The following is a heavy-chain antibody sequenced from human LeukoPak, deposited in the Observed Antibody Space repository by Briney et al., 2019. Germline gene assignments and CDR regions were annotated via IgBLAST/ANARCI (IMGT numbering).Heavy chain of an antibody. CDR2: IYHSGST. CDR1: GYSISSGYY. Sequence: SETLSLTCTVSGYSISSGYYWGWIRQPPGKGLEWIGSIYHSGSTYYNPSLKSRVTISVDTSKNQFSLKLSSVTAADTAVYYCAREGGSGLYSSSSSRKYYYYMDVWGKGTTVTVSS. J-gene: IGHJ6*03. V-gene: IGHV4-38-2*02. D-gene: IGHD6-6*01. CDR3: AREGGSGLYSSSSSRKYYYYMDV.